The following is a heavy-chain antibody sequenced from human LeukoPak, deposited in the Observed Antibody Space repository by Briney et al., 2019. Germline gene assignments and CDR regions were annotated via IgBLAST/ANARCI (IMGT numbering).Heavy chain of an antibody. Sequence: PGRSLRLSCAASGFTFSGYAMSWVRQAPGKGLEWVSAISGSGGSTYYADSVKGRFTISRDNSKNTLYLQMNSLRAEDTAVYYCAKDALRARRDYYYYGMDVWGQGTTVTVSS. J-gene: IGHJ6*02. V-gene: IGHV3-23*01. CDR1: GFTFSGYA. CDR3: AKDALRARRDYYYYGMDV. CDR2: ISGSGGST.